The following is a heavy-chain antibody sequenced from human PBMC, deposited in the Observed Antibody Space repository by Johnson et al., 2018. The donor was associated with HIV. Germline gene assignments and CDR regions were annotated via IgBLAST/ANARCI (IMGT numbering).Heavy chain of an antibody. D-gene: IGHD6-6*01. CDR2: ISSDGSNK. V-gene: IGHV3-30*03. CDR3: ARDLPSGRGSSEPRFACDI. J-gene: IGHJ3*02. CDR1: GFTFSDYY. Sequence: VQLVESGGGLVKPGGSLRLSCAASGFTFSDYYMSWIRQAPGKGLELVAVISSDGSNKYHADSVKGRFTISRDNSQNTLSMQMNSLRAEDRAVYFCARDLPSGRGSSEPRFACDIWGQGTMVIVSS.